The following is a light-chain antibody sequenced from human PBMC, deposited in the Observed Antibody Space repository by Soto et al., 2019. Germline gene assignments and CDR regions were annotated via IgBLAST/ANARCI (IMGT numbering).Light chain of an antibody. V-gene: IGKV3-11*01. CDR3: QQLNSYPLT. Sequence: EIVLTQSPATLPLSPGERATLSCRASQSVSSYLAWYQQKPAQSPRLVIYDTSARATGIPARFSGSGSGTEFTLTISSLQPEDFATYYCQQLNSYPLTFGGGTKVDIK. CDR1: QSVSSY. CDR2: DTS. J-gene: IGKJ4*01.